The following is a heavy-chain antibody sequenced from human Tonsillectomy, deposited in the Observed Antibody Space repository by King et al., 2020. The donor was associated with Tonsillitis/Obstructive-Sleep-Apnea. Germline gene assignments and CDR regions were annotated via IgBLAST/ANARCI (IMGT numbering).Heavy chain of an antibody. J-gene: IGHJ4*02. CDR2: IWYDGSNK. D-gene: IGHD2-21*02. V-gene: IGHV3-33*01. CDR1: GFTFSSNG. CDR3: ARVAKGDLSHIDY. Sequence: VQLVESGGGVVQPGRSLRLSCAASGFTFSSNGMHWVRQPPGRGLEWVAVIWYDGSNKYYADSGKGRFTISRDNSKNTLYLQMNSLRAEDTAVYYCARVAKGDLSHIDYWGQGTLVTVSP.